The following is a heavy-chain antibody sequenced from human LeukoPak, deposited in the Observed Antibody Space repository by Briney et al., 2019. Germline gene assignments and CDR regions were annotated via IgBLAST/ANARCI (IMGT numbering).Heavy chain of an antibody. CDR2: ISTSGSTI. V-gene: IGHV3-48*03. CDR3: ASRTHTFYYYYGMDV. J-gene: IGHJ6*02. Sequence: PGGSLRLSCATSGFTFTYFEMNWVRQAPGKGLEWVSYISTSGSTIYYADSVKGRFTISRGNAKHSLYLQMNSLRAEDTAFYYCASRTHTFYYYYGMDVWGQGTTVTVSS. CDR1: GFTFTYFE.